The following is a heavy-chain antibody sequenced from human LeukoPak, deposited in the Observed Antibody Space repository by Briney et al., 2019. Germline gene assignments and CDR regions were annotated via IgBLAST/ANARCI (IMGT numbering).Heavy chain of an antibody. Sequence: GGSLRLSCAASGFLFSSYWMSWVRQAPGRGLEWVANINYDGSEKHFVDSMRGRFTISRDNAKNSLYLQMNSLRVEDTAIYYCARGGGLTDYWGQGTLVTVSS. CDR2: INYDGSEK. J-gene: IGHJ4*02. D-gene: IGHD3-16*01. CDR3: ARGGGLTDY. V-gene: IGHV3-7*01. CDR1: GFLFSSYW.